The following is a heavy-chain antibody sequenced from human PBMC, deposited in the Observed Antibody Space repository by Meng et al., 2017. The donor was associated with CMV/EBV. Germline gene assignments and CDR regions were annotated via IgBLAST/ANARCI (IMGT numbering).Heavy chain of an antibody. CDR3: AKELLRMVASVGFDY. CDR2: IYYSGST. Sequence: SETLSLTCTVSGGSISSSSYYWGWIRQPPGKGLEWIGSIYYSGSTYYNPSLKSRVTISVDTSKNQFSLKLSSVTAADTAVYYCAKELLRMVASVGFDYWGQGTLVTVSS. CDR1: GGSISSSSYY. J-gene: IGHJ4*02. D-gene: IGHD5-12*01. V-gene: IGHV4-39*07.